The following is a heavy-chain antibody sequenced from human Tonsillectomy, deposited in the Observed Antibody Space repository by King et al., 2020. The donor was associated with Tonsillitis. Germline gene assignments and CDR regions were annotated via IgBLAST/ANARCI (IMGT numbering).Heavy chain of an antibody. V-gene: IGHV3-30*04. J-gene: IGHJ4*02. CDR3: ARGEFITTVTWADY. D-gene: IGHD4-11*01. CDR2: ISYDGSNK. Sequence: VQLVESGGGVVQPGRSLRLSCAASGYTFRSYAMHWVRQAPGKGLEWVAVISYDGSNKHYADSVKGRFTLSRDNSKNTLYLQMNSLRAEDTAVYYCARGEFITTVTWADYWGQGTLVTVSS. CDR1: GYTFRSYA.